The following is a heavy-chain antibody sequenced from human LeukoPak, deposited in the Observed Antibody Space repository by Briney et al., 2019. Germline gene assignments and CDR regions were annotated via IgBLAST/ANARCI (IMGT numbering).Heavy chain of an antibody. V-gene: IGHV1-18*01. CDR2: VNGYNGNR. Sequence: GASVNVSCKASGYTFTSYAVSWVRQAPGQGLEWMGWVNGYNGNRDYAQKFQGRITMTKDTSTNIAYMELRSLRSDDTAVYYCASLALTMIRGVTYYYYGMDVWGQGTTVTVSS. J-gene: IGHJ6*02. D-gene: IGHD3-10*01. CDR1: GYTFTSYA. CDR3: ASLALTMIRGVTYYYYGMDV.